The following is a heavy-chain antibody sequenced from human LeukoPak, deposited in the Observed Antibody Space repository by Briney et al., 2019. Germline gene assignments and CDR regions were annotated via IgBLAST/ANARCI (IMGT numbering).Heavy chain of an antibody. V-gene: IGHV3-23*01. J-gene: IGHJ4*02. CDR1: GFTFSSYA. Sequence: GGSLRLTCAASGFTFSSYAMSWFRQAPGKGLEWVSAISGSGGSTYYADSVKGRFTISRDNYNHTLYLQMNSLREEGAAVYYSAKDPCAAGNWGQGTVVTVSS. CDR3: AKDPCAAGN. CDR2: ISGSGGST. D-gene: IGHD6-13*01.